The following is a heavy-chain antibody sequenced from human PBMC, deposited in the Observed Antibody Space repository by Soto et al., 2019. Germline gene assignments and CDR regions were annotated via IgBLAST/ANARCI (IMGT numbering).Heavy chain of an antibody. CDR3: ARGPYRNTYNWFDS. CDR1: GFIFSDYE. CDR2: ISGSGLTI. Sequence: GGSLRLSCAASGFIFSDYEINWVRQAPGKGLEWVSYISGSGLTIYYADSVKGRFTISRDNAKNSLYLQMNSLGVEDTAVYYCARGPYRNTYNWFDSWGQGTLVTVSS. J-gene: IGHJ5*02. D-gene: IGHD5-12*01. V-gene: IGHV3-48*03.